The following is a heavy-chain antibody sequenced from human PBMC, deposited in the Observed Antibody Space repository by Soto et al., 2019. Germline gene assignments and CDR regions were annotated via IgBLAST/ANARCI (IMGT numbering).Heavy chain of an antibody. CDR3: AKSEDLEI. Sequence: ESLKISCKGSGYNFSSQWIAWVRQKPGKGLEWMGIVYPGDAETRYSPSFQGQVTMSADKSIDTAYLQWSSLKASDTAIYYCAKSEDLEIWGQGTMVTV. J-gene: IGHJ3*02. CDR2: VYPGDAET. CDR1: GYNFSSQW. V-gene: IGHV5-51*01.